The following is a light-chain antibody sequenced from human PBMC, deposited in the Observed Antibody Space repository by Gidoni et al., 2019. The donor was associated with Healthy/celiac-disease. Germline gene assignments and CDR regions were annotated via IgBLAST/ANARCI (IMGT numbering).Light chain of an antibody. V-gene: IGLV3-21*02. CDR2: DDS. CDR3: QVWDTGSYHPV. CDR1: NMGRKS. J-gene: IGLJ3*02. Sequence: SYVLTKPPSVSVAPGQTARITCGGNNMGRKSVHWYQWKPGQAPVLVVYDDSARPSWLPERFSCSTSGNTATLIIRRFEAADEADYYCQVWDTGSYHPVFGGGTKLTVL.